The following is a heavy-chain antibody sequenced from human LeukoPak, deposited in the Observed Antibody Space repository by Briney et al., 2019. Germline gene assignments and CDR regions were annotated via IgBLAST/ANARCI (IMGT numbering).Heavy chain of an antibody. V-gene: IGHV4-39*07. Sequence: PSETLSLTCTVSGDSINSSNYYWGWIRQPPGKGLEWIGTIYCGGGTYYNPSTYYNPSLMSRLTMSVDTSKKQFSLKLRPSTASGTAVYYCARGILPGYSSSWYYYWGQGTLVTVSS. CDR3: ARGILPGYSSSWYYY. CDR2: IYCGGGTYYNPST. CDR1: GDSINSSNYY. D-gene: IGHD6-13*01. J-gene: IGHJ4*02.